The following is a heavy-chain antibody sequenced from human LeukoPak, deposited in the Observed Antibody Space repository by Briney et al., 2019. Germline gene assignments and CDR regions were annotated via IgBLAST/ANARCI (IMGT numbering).Heavy chain of an antibody. CDR2: IIHSGST. J-gene: IGHJ5*02. Sequence: NPSETLSLTCAVYGGSFSGYYWSWIRQPPGKGLEWIGEIIHSGSTNYNPSLKCRFTISVDTSKHQFSLKLSSVTAPDTAVYYCARIMTTVTTASFDPWGQGTLVTVSS. V-gene: IGHV4-34*12. CDR3: ARIMTTVTTASFDP. CDR1: GGSFSGYY. D-gene: IGHD4-17*01.